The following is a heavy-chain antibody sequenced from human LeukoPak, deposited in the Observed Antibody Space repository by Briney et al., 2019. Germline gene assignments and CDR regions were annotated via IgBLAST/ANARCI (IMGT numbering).Heavy chain of an antibody. CDR2: ISWTSGSI. Sequence: PGRSLRLSRGASGFTCDDYAMHWVRQAPGKGLEWVSGISWTSGSIGYADSVKGRFTISRDNAKNSLYLQMNSLRAEDMALYYCAKDSPGVAGYFDYCGQGTLVTVSS. J-gene: IGHJ4*02. D-gene: IGHD6-19*01. CDR1: GFTCDDYA. V-gene: IGHV3-9*03. CDR3: AKDSPGVAGYFDY.